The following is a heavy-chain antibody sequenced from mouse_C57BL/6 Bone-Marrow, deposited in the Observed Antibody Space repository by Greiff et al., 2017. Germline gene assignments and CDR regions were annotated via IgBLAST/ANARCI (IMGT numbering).Heavy chain of an antibody. CDR3: ARESLDSSGYDDY. V-gene: IGHV1-26*01. CDR1: GYTFTDYY. J-gene: IGHJ2*01. Sequence: VQLQQSGPELVKPGASVKISCKASGYTFTDYYMNWVKQSHGKSLEWIGDINPNNGGTSYNQKFKGKATLTVDKSSSTAYMELRSLTSEDSAVYYCARESLDSSGYDDYWGQGTTLTVSS. D-gene: IGHD3-2*02. CDR2: INPNNGGT.